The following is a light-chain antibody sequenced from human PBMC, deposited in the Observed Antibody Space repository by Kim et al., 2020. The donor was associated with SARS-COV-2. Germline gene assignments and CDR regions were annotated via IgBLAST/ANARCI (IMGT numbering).Light chain of an antibody. CDR2: KAS. V-gene: IGKV1-5*03. Sequence: DIQMTQSPSTLSASVGDRVTITCRASESISSWLAWYQQKPGKAPKLLIYKASSLESGVPSRFSGSGSGTEFTLTISSLQPDDIATYYCQQYNRYSTFGQGTKVDIK. J-gene: IGKJ1*01. CDR3: QQYNRYST. CDR1: ESISSW.